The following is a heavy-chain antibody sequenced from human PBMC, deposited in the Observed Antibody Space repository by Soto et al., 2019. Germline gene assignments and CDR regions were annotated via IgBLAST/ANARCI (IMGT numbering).Heavy chain of an antibody. CDR3: AGALLWFGEETYWFDP. J-gene: IGHJ5*02. D-gene: IGHD3-10*01. CDR2: ISAYNGNT. CDR1: GYTFTSYG. V-gene: IGHV1-18*01. Sequence: ASVKVSCKASGYTFTSYGVSWVRQAPGQGLEWMGWISAYNGNTNYAQKLQGRVTMTTDTSTSTAYMELRSLRSDDTAVYYCAGALLWFGEETYWFDPWGQGTLVTVSS.